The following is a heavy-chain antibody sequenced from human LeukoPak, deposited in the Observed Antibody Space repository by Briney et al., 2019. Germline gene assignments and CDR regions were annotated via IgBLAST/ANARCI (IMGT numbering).Heavy chain of an antibody. CDR3: ARGPGVVMSGYPPYYYYYYMDV. V-gene: IGHV3-48*01. CDR1: GFTFSSYS. J-gene: IGHJ6*03. D-gene: IGHD3-3*01. Sequence: GGSLRLSCAASGFTFSSYSMNWVRQAPGKGLEWVSYISSSSSTIYYADSVKGRFTISRDNSKNTLYLQMNSLRAEDTAVYYCARGPGVVMSGYPPYYYYYYMDVWGKGTTVTISS. CDR2: ISSSSSTI.